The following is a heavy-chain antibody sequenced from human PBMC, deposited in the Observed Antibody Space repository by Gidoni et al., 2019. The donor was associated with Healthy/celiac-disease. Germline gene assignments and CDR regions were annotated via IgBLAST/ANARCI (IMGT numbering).Heavy chain of an antibody. D-gene: IGHD5-12*01. V-gene: IGHV3-23*01. Sequence: FTISRDNSKNTLYLQMNSLRAEDTAVYYCAKPPPYSGYEWDYWGQGTLVTVSS. J-gene: IGHJ4*02. CDR3: AKPPPYSGYEWDY.